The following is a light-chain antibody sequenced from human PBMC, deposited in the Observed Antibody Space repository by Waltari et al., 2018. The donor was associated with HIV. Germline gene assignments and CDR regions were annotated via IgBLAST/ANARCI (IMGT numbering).Light chain of an antibody. V-gene: IGLV3-25*03. CDR2: KDT. Sequence: FELTQPPSMSVSPGQTARITCSGDALPQLFAYWFQQKSGQAPVLLIFKDTERQTGIPARFSGSSSVTVATLTISGVRAEDEADYYCQSSDTSGTYFGGGTKLTVL. J-gene: IGLJ2*01. CDR3: QSSDTSGTY. CDR1: ALPQLF.